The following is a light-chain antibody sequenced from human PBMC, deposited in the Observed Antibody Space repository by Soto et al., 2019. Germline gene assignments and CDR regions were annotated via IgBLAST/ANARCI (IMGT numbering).Light chain of an antibody. V-gene: IGKV1-17*01. J-gene: IGKJ5*01. Sequence: DIQMTQSPSSLSASVGDRVTITCRASQGIRNDLAWYQQKPGKAPKRLIYDASSLQSGVPSRFSGSRSGTEFTLTISSVQPEDFATYYCLQHNNYPPITFGQGTRLEIK. CDR1: QGIRND. CDR2: DAS. CDR3: LQHNNYPPIT.